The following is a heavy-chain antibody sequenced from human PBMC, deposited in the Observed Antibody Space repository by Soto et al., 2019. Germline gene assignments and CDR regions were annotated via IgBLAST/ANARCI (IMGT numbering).Heavy chain of an antibody. D-gene: IGHD2-21*02. CDR2: IYYSGST. Sequence: PSETLSLTCTVSGGSISSSSYYWGWIRQPPGKGLEWIGSIYYSGSTYYNPSLKSRVTISVDTSKNQFSLKLSSVTAADTAVYYCVALYCGGDCYTGYYYGMDVWGQGTTVTSP. V-gene: IGHV4-39*01. CDR1: GGSISSSSYY. J-gene: IGHJ6*02. CDR3: VALYCGGDCYTGYYYGMDV.